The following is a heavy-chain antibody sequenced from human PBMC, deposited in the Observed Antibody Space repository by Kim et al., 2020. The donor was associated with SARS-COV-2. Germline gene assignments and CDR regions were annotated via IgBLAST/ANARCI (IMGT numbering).Heavy chain of an antibody. J-gene: IGHJ6*02. CDR3: AKEESTSHYYCGMDI. D-gene: IGHD2-2*01. CDR1: GFTFSSYE. V-gene: IGHV3-48*03. CDR2: ISRSGGTI. Sequence: GGSLRLSCAASGFTFSSYEMNWVRQAPGKGLEWVSFISRSGGTIYYADSVKGRFTISRDNAKNSLDLQMNSLRAEDTAVYYCAKEESTSHYYCGMDIWGQGTTVTVSS.